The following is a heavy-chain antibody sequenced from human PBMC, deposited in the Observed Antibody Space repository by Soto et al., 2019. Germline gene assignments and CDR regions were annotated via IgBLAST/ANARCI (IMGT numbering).Heavy chain of an antibody. CDR2: IYYSGST. D-gene: IGHD3-22*01. CDR3: ASLYDSSGYYVDY. J-gene: IGHJ4*02. CDR1: GGSISSGGYY. V-gene: IGHV4-31*03. Sequence: QVQLQESGPGLVKPSQTLSLTCTVSGGSISSGGYYWSWIRQHPGKGLEWIGYIYYSGSTYYNPSLKSRVTMSVDTSKNQFSLKLSSVTAADTAVYYCASLYDSSGYYVDYWGQGTLVTVSS.